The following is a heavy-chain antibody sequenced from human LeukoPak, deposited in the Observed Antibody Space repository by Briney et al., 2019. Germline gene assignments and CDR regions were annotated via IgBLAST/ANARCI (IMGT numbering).Heavy chain of an antibody. D-gene: IGHD3-3*01. V-gene: IGHV3-23*01. CDR2: ISGSGDST. Sequence: PGGSLRLSCAASGFTFSSYAMSWVRQAPGQGLQWVSAISGSGDSTYYADSVKSRFTISRDTSMDTLYLQMNSLRAEDTAIYYCAKRLSFGVAIGDFDYWGQGTLVTVSS. CDR3: AKRLSFGVAIGDFDY. CDR1: GFTFSSYA. J-gene: IGHJ4*02.